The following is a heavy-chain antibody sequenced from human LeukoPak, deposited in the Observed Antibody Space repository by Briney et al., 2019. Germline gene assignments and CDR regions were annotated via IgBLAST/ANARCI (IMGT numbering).Heavy chain of an antibody. CDR2: INHSGST. V-gene: IGHV4-34*01. CDR1: GGSFSGYY. Sequence: PSETLSLTCAVYGGSFSGYYWSWIRQPPGKGLEWVGEINHSGSTNYNPSLKSRVTISVDTSKNQFSLKLSSVTAADTAVYYCARGRIVVVPAATHYYYYYMDVWGKGTTVTVSS. D-gene: IGHD2-2*01. J-gene: IGHJ6*03. CDR3: ARGRIVVVPAATHYYYYYMDV.